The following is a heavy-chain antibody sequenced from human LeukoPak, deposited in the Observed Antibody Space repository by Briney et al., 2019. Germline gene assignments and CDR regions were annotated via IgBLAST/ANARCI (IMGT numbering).Heavy chain of an antibody. CDR2: ISSSGSTI. V-gene: IGHV3-11*01. CDR3: ARDRVGATVDY. J-gene: IGHJ4*02. Sequence: LSLTCAVYGGSFSGYYWSWIRQAPGKGLEWVSYISSSGSTIYYADSVKGRFTISRDNAKNSLYLQMNSRRAEDTAVYYCARDRVGATVDYWGQGTLVTVSS. CDR1: GGSFSGYY. D-gene: IGHD1-26*01.